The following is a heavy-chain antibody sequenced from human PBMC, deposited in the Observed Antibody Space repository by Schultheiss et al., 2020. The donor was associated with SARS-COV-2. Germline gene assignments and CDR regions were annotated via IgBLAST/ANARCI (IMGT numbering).Heavy chain of an antibody. J-gene: IGHJ3*02. Sequence: GESLKISCAASGFTFDDYAMHWVRQAPGKGLEWVSSISSSSSYIYYADSVKGRFTIPRDNAKNSLYLQMNSLRAEDTAVYYCARDVLQLWLHAFDIWGQGTMVTVSS. V-gene: IGHV3-21*01. CDR1: GFTFDDYA. CDR3: ARDVLQLWLHAFDI. D-gene: IGHD5-18*01. CDR2: ISSSSSYI.